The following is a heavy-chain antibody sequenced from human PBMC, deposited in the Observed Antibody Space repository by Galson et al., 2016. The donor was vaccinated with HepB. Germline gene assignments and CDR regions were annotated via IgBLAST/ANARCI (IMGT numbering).Heavy chain of an antibody. V-gene: IGHV3-23*01. D-gene: IGHD2-2*01. CDR3: AGVPSGKRLDY. CDR1: GFIFSSYA. CDR2: FGDGGDI. Sequence: SLRLSCAASGFIFSSYAMTWVRQAPVKGPGWVSTFGDGGDIYYADSVKGRFTISRDNSRNTLYLQKNSLGADDTAVYYCAGVPSGKRLDYWGQGTLVSVAS. J-gene: IGHJ4*02.